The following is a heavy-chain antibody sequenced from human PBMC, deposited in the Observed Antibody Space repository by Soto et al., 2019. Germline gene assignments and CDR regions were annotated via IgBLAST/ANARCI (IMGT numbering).Heavy chain of an antibody. J-gene: IGHJ6*02. V-gene: IGHV1-69*01. CDR2: IIPIFGTA. D-gene: IGHD3-16*02. CDR3: AILPYDYVWGSYRPPYYYGMDV. Sequence: QVQLVQSGAEVKKPGSSVKVSCKASGGTFSSYAISWVRQAPGQGLEWMGGIIPIFGTANYAQKFQGRVTITADESTSTAYMELCSLRSEDTAVYYCAILPYDYVWGSYRPPYYYGMDVWGQGTTVTVSS. CDR1: GGTFSSYA.